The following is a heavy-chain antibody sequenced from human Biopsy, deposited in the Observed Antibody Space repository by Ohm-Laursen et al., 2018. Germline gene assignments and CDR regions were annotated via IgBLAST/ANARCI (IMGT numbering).Heavy chain of an antibody. CDR3: ARDRDRRGWFDP. D-gene: IGHD1-14*01. CDR2: IYTSGIT. Sequence: SDTLSLTCTVSGGSLSSYSWSWIRQPAGKGLEWIGQIYTSGITNYNPSLKSRVTMSVDTSKNKFSLRVGSVTAADTAVYYCARDRDRRGWFDPWGQGTLVTASS. CDR1: GGSLSSYS. V-gene: IGHV4-4*07. J-gene: IGHJ5*02.